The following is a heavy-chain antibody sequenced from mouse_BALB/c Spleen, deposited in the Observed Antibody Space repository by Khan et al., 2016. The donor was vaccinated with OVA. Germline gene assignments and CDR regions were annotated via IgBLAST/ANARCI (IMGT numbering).Heavy chain of an antibody. Sequence: VQLQQSGAELVKPGASVKLSCKASGYTFRSYYMYWVKQRPGQGLEWIGEINPNNGGTNFNEKFKSKATLTVDKSSSTAYMQLSSLTSEDSAVYYCIRSGYGSFAYWGQGTLVTVSA. D-gene: IGHD2-2*01. CDR1: GYTFRSYY. V-gene: IGHV1S81*02. CDR2: INPNNGGT. CDR3: IRSGYGSFAY. J-gene: IGHJ3*01.